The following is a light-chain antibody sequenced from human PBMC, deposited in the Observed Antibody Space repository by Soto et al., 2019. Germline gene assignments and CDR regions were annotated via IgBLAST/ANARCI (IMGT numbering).Light chain of an antibody. J-gene: IGKJ1*01. CDR3: QQYYSTPRT. Sequence: DIVMTQSPDSLAVSLGERATINCKSSQSVLYSSNNKNYLAWYQQKPGQPPKLLIYWASTRESGVPDRLSGSGSGTDFPLTISSLQAEDVAVYYCQQYYSTPRTFGQGTKVEIK. CDR2: WAS. CDR1: QSVLYSSNNKNY. V-gene: IGKV4-1*01.